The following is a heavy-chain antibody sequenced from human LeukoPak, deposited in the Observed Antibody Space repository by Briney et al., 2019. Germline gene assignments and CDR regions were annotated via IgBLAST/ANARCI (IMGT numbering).Heavy chain of an antibody. D-gene: IGHD7-27*01. V-gene: IGHV1-2*02. Sequence: ASVKVSCKDSGYTFTGYYMHWVRQAPGQGLEWMGWINPNSGGTNYAQKFQGRVTMTRDTSISTAYMELSRMRSDDTAVYYCARETNWGSRYNWFDPWGQGTLVTVSS. J-gene: IGHJ5*02. CDR2: INPNSGGT. CDR1: GYTFTGYY. CDR3: ARETNWGSRYNWFDP.